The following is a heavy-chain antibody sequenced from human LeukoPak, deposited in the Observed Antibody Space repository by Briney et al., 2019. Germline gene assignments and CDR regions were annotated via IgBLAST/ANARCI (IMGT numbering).Heavy chain of an antibody. CDR2: IYPGDSDT. D-gene: IGHD2-2*01. J-gene: IGHJ4*02. CDR1: GYSFTNYW. V-gene: IGHV5-51*01. Sequence: GQSLQISSQGSGYSFTNYWIGWVRPMPGKGLEWMGIIYPGDSDTRYSPSFQGQVTISADKSITTAYLQWSSLKTSDTAMYYCARRGYCATTTCYRLFDYWGQGTVVTVSS. CDR3: ARRGYCATTTCYRLFDY.